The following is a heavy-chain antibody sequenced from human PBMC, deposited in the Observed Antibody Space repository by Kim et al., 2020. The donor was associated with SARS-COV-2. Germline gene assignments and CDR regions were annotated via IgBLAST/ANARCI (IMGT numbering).Heavy chain of an antibody. CDR3: ARGMGDY. J-gene: IGHJ4*02. Sequence: GGSLRLSCAASGLSFTNYWMHWVRQSPGKGLVWVSRMNSDGTITSYADSVKGRFTISRDNAKNTLYLQMNNLRDEDTAVYYCARGMGDYWGQGTLVPVSS. CDR2: MNSDGTIT. CDR1: GLSFTNYW. V-gene: IGHV3-74*01.